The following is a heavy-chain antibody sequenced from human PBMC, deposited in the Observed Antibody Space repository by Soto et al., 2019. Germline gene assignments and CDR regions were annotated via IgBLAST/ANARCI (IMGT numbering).Heavy chain of an antibody. Sequence: ASVKVSCKASGGTFSSYTISWVRQAPGQGLEWMGRIIPILGIANYAQKFQGRVTITADKSTSTAYMELSSLRSEDTAVYYCATGQRNCTNGVCYYYYYGMDVWGQGTTVTVSS. D-gene: IGHD2-8*01. J-gene: IGHJ6*02. CDR1: GGTFSSYT. CDR3: ATGQRNCTNGVCYYYYYGMDV. CDR2: IIPILGIA. V-gene: IGHV1-69*02.